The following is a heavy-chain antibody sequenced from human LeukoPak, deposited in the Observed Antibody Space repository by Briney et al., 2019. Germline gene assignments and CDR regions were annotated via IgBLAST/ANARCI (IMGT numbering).Heavy chain of an antibody. J-gene: IGHJ4*02. V-gene: IGHV3-7*02. CDR1: EXTFSGYW. CDR3: ARAQWRRPDY. Sequence: GGSLRLSCAASEXTFSGYWMSWFPQAPGKGLEWVATIKQDGSETDYVDSVKGRFTISRYNAKNSLYLQMNSLRIEDTAVYYCARAQWRRPDYWGQGTLVTVSS. CDR2: IKQDGSET. D-gene: IGHD5-12*01.